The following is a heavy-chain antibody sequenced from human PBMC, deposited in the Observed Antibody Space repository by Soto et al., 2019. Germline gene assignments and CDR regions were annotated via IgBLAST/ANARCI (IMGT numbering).Heavy chain of an antibody. V-gene: IGHV4-59*01. CDR2: IYYSGTT. D-gene: IGHD3-10*01. Sequence: SETLSLTCTVSGGSISNFYWSWIRQPPGKGLEWIGYIYYSGTTSYNPSLNSRVTISVDTSKNQFSLRLNSVTAADTAVYYCARESYYGSGATVVGYWGLGTLVTVSS. CDR1: GGSISNFY. J-gene: IGHJ4*02. CDR3: ARESYYGSGATVVGY.